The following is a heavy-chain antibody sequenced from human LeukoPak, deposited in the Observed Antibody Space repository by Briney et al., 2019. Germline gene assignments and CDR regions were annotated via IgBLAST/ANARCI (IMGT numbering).Heavy chain of an antibody. Sequence: PGGSLRLSCAASGFTFSSYNMNWVRQAPGKGLEWVSSISTSPSYIYHADSVKGRFTISRDNAKNSLYLQMNSLRAEDTSVYYCARDMGYCSGGTCYTYDAFDIWGQGTMVTVSS. J-gene: IGHJ3*02. CDR1: GFTFSSYN. CDR3: ARDMGYCSGGTCYTYDAFDI. CDR2: ISTSPSYI. D-gene: IGHD2-15*01. V-gene: IGHV3-21*01.